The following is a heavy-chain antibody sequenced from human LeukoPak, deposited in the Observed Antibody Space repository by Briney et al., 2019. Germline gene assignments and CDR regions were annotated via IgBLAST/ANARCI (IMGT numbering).Heavy chain of an antibody. J-gene: IGHJ6*03. CDR1: GGSFSGYY. D-gene: IGHD2-2*01. CDR3: ARDRTSVGCMDV. Sequence: SETLSLTCAVYGGSFSGYYWSWVREPPGKGGEWIGEINHSGSTNYNPSLKSRVTISVDRSKNQFSLKLSSVTAADTAVYYCARDRTSVGCMDVWGKGTTVTVSS. CDR2: INHSGST. V-gene: IGHV4-34*01.